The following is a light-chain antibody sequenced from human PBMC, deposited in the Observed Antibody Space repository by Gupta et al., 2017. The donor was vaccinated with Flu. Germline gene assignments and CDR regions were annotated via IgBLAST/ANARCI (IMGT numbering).Light chain of an antibody. CDR1: NLGKKY. V-gene: IGLV3-1*01. CDR3: QMWDNNLI. CDR2: QDK. Sequence: SSDLTQPRSVSVSPGQTARITCSGDNLGKKYVSWYQQETGQTPVLVIYQDKKRPSGVPERFSGSTSGNTATLTVSGTQPMDEADYYCQMWDNNLIFGGGTKLTVL. J-gene: IGLJ2*01.